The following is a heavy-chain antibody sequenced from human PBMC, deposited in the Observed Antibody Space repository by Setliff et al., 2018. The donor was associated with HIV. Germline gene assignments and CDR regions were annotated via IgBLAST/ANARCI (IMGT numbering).Heavy chain of an antibody. CDR2: IYSGGSI. J-gene: IGHJ6*03. CDR3: TRDPYNFWSGFSYYYHMDV. CDR1: GFTVSSNY. V-gene: IGHV3-53*01. Sequence: GGSLRLSCAASGFTVSSNYMNWVRQSPGKGLEWVSVIYSGGSIYYADSVKGRFTISRDNAKNSLYLQMNSLRAEDTAVYYCTRDPYNFWSGFSYYYHMDVWGKGTTVTVSS. D-gene: IGHD3-3*01.